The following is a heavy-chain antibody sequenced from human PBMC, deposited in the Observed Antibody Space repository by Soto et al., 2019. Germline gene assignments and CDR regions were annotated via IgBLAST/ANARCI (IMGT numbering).Heavy chain of an antibody. D-gene: IGHD3-3*01. CDR3: ARSKSGYYKWFDP. CDR1: GDSISSSNYY. V-gene: IGHV4-39*01. CDR2: IYYSGIT. Sequence: PSETLSLTCTVSGDSISSSNYYWGWIRQPPGKGLEWIANIYYSGITYCNPSLKSRVAISVDTSKNQFSLKLSSVSAADTAIYYCARSKSGYYKWFDPWGQGTLVTVSS. J-gene: IGHJ5*02.